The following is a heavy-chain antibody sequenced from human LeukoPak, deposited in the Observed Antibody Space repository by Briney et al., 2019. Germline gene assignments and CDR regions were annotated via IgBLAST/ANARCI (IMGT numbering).Heavy chain of an antibody. J-gene: IGHJ4*02. D-gene: IGHD2-2*01. Sequence: GESLKISCAASGFTFSSYSMSWVRQAPGKGLEWVSGISGSGGSTDYADSVQGRFTISRDNSKNTLYLQMNSLRVEDTAVYYCAKDPGYQVVYCFDYWGQGTLVTVSS. CDR3: AKDPGYQVVYCFDY. CDR1: GFTFSSYS. CDR2: ISGSGGST. V-gene: IGHV3-23*01.